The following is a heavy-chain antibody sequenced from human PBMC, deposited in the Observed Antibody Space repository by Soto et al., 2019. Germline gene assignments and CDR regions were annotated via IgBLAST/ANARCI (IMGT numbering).Heavy chain of an antibody. V-gene: IGHV1-18*01. CDR2: ISAYNGNT. D-gene: IGHD4-4*01. J-gene: IGHJ6*02. Sequence: SVKVSCKASGYTFTSYGISWVRQAPGQGLEWMGWISAYNGNTNYAQKLQGRVTMTTDTSTSTAYMELRSLRSDDTAVYYCAREGLPTVTTGDYYGMDVWGQGTTVTVSS. CDR3: AREGLPTVTTGDYYGMDV. CDR1: GYTFTSYG.